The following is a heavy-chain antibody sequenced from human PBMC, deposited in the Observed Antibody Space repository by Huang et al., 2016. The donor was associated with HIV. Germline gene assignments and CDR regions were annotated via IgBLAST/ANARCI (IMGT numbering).Heavy chain of an antibody. CDR3: ARESSSGWNKSIDY. J-gene: IGHJ4*02. Sequence: QVQLQESGPGLVKPSETLSLTCTVSGGSISSPYWSWIRQPPGKGLEWIGSIYYSGSTNYNPSLKSRVTISLDTSKNQFSLKLSSVPAADTAVYYCARESSSGWNKSIDYWGQGTLVTVSS. D-gene: IGHD6-19*01. V-gene: IGHV4-59*11. CDR1: GGSISSPY. CDR2: IYYSGST.